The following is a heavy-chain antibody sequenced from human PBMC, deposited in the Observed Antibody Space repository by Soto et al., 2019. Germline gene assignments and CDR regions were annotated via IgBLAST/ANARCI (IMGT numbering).Heavy chain of an antibody. Sequence: QMQLVESGGGVVQPGKSLRLSCAASGIAFSGCGMFWVRQTPSKGLEWVAAISSDGSQKYYADSVKGRFTISRDNSKNTMYVQMNGLTTEDTAVYYCAKNIVRGHWYFDLWGRGTLVTVSS. J-gene: IGHJ2*01. CDR1: GIAFSGCG. D-gene: IGHD3-10*01. CDR3: AKNIVRGHWYFDL. CDR2: ISSDGSQK. V-gene: IGHV3-30*18.